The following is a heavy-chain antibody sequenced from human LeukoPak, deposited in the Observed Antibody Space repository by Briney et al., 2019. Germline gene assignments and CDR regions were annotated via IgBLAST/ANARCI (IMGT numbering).Heavy chain of an antibody. D-gene: IGHD5-18*01. CDR3: ARFRGDTAMESDAFDI. J-gene: IGHJ3*02. CDR1: GGSFSGYY. CDR2: INHSGST. Sequence: KSSETLSLTCAVYGGSFSGYYWSWIRQPPGKGLEWIGEINHSGSTNYNPSLKSRVTISVDTSKNQFSLKLSSVTAADTAVYYCARFRGDTAMESDAFDIWGQGTMVTVSS. V-gene: IGHV4-34*01.